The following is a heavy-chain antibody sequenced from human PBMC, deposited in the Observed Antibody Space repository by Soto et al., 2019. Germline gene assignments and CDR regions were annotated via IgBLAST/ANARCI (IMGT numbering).Heavy chain of an antibody. V-gene: IGHV1-18*01. Sequence: GASVKVSCKASGGTFSSYAISWVRQAPGQGLEWMGWISAYNGNTNYAQKIQGRVTMTTDTSTSTAYMELRSLRSDDTAVYYCASAKEVPPGYFDIWGRGTLVTVSS. CDR1: GGTFSSYA. J-gene: IGHJ2*01. CDR2: ISAYNGNT. D-gene: IGHD2-2*01. CDR3: ASAKEVPPGYFDI.